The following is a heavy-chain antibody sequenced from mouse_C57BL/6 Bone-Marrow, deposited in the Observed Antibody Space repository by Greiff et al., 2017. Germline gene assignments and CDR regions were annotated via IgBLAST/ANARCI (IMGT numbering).Heavy chain of an antibody. V-gene: IGHV1-15*01. D-gene: IGHD1-1*01. CDR1: GYTFTDYE. CDR2: IDPETGGT. J-gene: IGHJ1*03. Sequence: QVQLQQSGAELVRPGASVTLSCKASGYTFTDYEMHWVKQTPVHGLEWIGAIDPETGGTAYNQKFKGKAILTADKSSSTAYMELRGLTSEDSAVXYCTRSPYYGRRYWEFDVWGTGTTVTVSA. CDR3: TRSPYYGRRYWEFDV.